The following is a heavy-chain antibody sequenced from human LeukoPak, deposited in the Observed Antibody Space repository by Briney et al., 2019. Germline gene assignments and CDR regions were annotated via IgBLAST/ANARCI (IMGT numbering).Heavy chain of an antibody. CDR2: IYHSGST. CDR1: GYSISSGYY. V-gene: IGHV4-38-2*02. J-gene: IGHJ4*02. CDR3: ARGGRLQSNLVDY. Sequence: PSETLSLTCTVSGYSISSGYYWGCIRQPPGKGLEWIGSIYHSGSTYYNPSLKSRVTILVDTSKNQFSLKLTSVTAADTAVYYCARGGRLQSNLVDYWGQGTLVTVSS. D-gene: IGHD4-11*01.